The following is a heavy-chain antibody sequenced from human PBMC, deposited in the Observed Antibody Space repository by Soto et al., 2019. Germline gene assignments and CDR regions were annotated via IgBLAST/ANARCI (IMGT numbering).Heavy chain of an antibody. CDR2: ISSSSSYI. D-gene: IGHD6-6*01. Sequence: GGSLRLSCAASGFTFSGSAMHWVHQAPGKGLEWVSSISSSSSYIYYADSVKGRFTISRDNAKNSLYLQMNSLRAEDTAVYYCARDRGQLARAFDIWGQGTMVTVSS. CDR1: GFTFSGSA. V-gene: IGHV3-21*01. CDR3: ARDRGQLARAFDI. J-gene: IGHJ3*02.